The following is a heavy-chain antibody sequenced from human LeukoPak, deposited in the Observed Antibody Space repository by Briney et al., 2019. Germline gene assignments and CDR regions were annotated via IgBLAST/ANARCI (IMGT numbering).Heavy chain of an antibody. CDR1: GFTFSSYA. CDR2: ISGSGGST. CDR3: AKQSPLGYCSSTSCYASHY. Sequence: GGSLRLSCAAAGFTFSSYAMSWVRQAPGKGLEWVSAISGSGGSTYYADSVKGRFTISRDNSKNTLYLQMNSLRAEDTAVYYCAKQSPLGYCSSTSCYASHYWVQGTLVTVSS. D-gene: IGHD2-2*01. J-gene: IGHJ4*02. V-gene: IGHV3-23*01.